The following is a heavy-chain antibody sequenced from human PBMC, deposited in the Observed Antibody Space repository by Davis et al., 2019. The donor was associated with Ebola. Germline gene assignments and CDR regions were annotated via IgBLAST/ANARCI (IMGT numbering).Heavy chain of an antibody. D-gene: IGHD3-16*01. CDR2: TYYRSKWFF. J-gene: IGHJ3*02. CDR3: TRDPPGDQSYDI. V-gene: IGHV6-1*01. Sequence: SCAISGDSVSNNRAAWNWIRQSPSRGLEWLGGTYYRSKWFFDYAESVKSRMAIDPDTSKNQFSLHLKSVSPEDTAVYYCTRDPPGDQSYDIWGQGTTVTVSS. CDR1: GDSVSNNRAA.